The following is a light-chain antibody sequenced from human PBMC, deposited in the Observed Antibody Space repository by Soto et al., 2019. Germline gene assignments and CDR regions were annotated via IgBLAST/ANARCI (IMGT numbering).Light chain of an antibody. CDR2: GAS. CDR3: QQYGGSVQT. V-gene: IGKV3-20*01. Sequence: EIVLTQFPGTLSLSPGERATLSCRASQSVGSNYLAWYQQRPGQPPNLLIFGASHRAPDIPDRFSGSGSGTDFTLTISRVEPEDFAVYYCQQYGGSVQTFGQGTKVEIK. J-gene: IGKJ1*01. CDR1: QSVGSNY.